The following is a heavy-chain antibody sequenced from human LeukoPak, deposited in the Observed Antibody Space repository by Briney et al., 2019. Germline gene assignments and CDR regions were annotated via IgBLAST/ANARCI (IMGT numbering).Heavy chain of an antibody. V-gene: IGHV3-30*18. J-gene: IGHJ4*02. CDR1: GFTFSSSG. CDR2: ISYDGGEK. Sequence: GGPLRLSCATSGFTFSSSGMHWVRQAPGKGLEGVAVISYDGGEKHYVDSVKGRFTISRDNSKNTLYLQMNSLRAEDTAVYYCAKDDKNLEEKRPMITPCWGQGTLVTVSS. CDR3: AKDDKNLEEKRPMITPC. D-gene: IGHD3-16*01.